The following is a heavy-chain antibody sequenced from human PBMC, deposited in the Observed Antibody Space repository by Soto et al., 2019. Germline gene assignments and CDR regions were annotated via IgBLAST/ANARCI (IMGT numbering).Heavy chain of an antibody. D-gene: IGHD2-8*01. Sequence: ASVKLSCKASGGTFSSYTISWVRQAPGQGLEWMGRIIPILGIANYAQQCQGRVTITAEKTTRTAYMELSSRRSDDTAVYYCARVFSSDHRCRLMGRHDHRGQGTLHTVSS. CDR1: GGTFSSYT. V-gene: IGHV1-69*02. CDR2: IIPILGIA. CDR3: ARVFSSDHRCRLMGRHDH. J-gene: IGHJ1*01.